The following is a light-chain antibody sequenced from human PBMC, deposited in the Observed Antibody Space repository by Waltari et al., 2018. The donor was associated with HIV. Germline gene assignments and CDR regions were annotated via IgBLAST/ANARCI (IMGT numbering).Light chain of an antibody. CDR2: EVN. V-gene: IGLV2-14*03. Sequence: QSALTPPASVSGSPGQSITISCTGTTRDIRTYHYFSWYQQQPCKAPRLRISEVNNWPSGVSNRFAGSKAGNTASLSISGLQAEDEGKYYCSSYTATKILVFGGGTDVTVL. CDR3: SSYTATKILV. J-gene: IGLJ2*01. CDR1: TRDIRTYHY.